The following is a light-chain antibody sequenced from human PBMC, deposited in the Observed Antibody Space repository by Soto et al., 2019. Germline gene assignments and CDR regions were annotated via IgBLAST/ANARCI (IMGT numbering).Light chain of an antibody. CDR2: GNS. J-gene: IGLJ3*02. V-gene: IGLV1-40*01. CDR3: QSYDSSLSGV. CDR1: SSNIGAGYD. Sequence: QSVLTQPPSVSGAPGQRVTISCTGSSSNIGAGYDVHWYQQLPGTAPKLLIYGNSNRPSGVPDRFSGSKSGTSASLAITGLQAEDEAVYYCQSYDSSLSGVFGGGTKLTVL.